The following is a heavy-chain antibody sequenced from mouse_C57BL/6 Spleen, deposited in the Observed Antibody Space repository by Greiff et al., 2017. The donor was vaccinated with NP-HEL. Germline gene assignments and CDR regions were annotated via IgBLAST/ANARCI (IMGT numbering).Heavy chain of an antibody. Sequence: QVQLQQPGAELVMPGASVKLSCKASGYTFTSYWMHWVKQRPGQGLEWIGEIDPSDSYTNYNQKVKGKSTLTVDKSSCTTYMQLSSLTSDYSAVYYCARPGLLKGPFDYWGQGTTLTVSS. D-gene: IGHD3-3*01. CDR3: ARPGLLKGPFDY. CDR2: IDPSDSYT. J-gene: IGHJ2*01. V-gene: IGHV1-69*01. CDR1: GYTFTSYW.